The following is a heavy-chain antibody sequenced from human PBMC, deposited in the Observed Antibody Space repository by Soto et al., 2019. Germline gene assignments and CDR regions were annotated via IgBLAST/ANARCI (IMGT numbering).Heavy chain of an antibody. CDR3: IVLVPAAMKFDP. CDR2: MNPNSGNT. CDR1: GGTFSSYT. D-gene: IGHD2-2*01. V-gene: IGHV1-8*02. J-gene: IGHJ5*02. Sequence: GASVKVSCKASGGTFSSYTISWVRQAPGQGLEWMGRMNPNSGNTGYAQKFQGRVTMTRNTSISTAYMELSSLRSEDTAVYYCIVLVPAAMKFDPWGQGTLVTVSS.